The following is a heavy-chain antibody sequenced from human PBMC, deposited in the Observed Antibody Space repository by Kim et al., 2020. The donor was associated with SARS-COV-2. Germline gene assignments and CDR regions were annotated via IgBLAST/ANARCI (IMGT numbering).Heavy chain of an antibody. CDR3: ARGSSSSEDY. Sequence: YIYYADSVNGRFTISSDNAKNTLYLNMNSLRAEDTAVYYCARGSSSSEDYWGQGTLVTVSS. CDR2: YI. J-gene: IGHJ4*02. V-gene: IGHV3-21*01. D-gene: IGHD6-6*01.